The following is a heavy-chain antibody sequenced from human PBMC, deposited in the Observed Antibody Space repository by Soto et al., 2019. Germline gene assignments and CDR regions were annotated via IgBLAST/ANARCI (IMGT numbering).Heavy chain of an antibody. CDR2: IYYSGST. V-gene: IGHV4-59*01. J-gene: IGHJ6*02. D-gene: IGHD1-7*01. CDR1: GASIRSYY. CDR3: ARDSWNSYYYYYGIDV. Sequence: SETLSLTCTVSGASIRSYYWSWIRQPPGKGLEWIGYIYYSGSTNYNPSLKSRVTISLDTSKSEVSLKLSSVTAADTAVYYCARDSWNSYYYYYGIDVWGQGTTVTVSS.